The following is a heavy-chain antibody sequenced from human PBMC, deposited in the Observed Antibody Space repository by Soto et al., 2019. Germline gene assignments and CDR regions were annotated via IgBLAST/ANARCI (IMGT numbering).Heavy chain of an antibody. J-gene: IGHJ6*02. D-gene: IGHD3-10*01. Sequence: ASVKASCNVSGYESTTSGISCVRQAPGQGREWMGWISAYNGDTNYVESFQDRVTLTTDTSTSTASVEMRSLRPDDAAVYYCAHSDYRGSGGYNTQGWYGMDVWGQGTTVTVSS. CDR3: AHSDYRGSGGYNTQGWYGMDV. CDR1: GYESTTSG. CDR2: ISAYNGDT. V-gene: IGHV1-18*04.